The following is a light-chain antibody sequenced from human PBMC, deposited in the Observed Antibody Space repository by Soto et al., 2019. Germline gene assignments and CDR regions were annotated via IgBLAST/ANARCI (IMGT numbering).Light chain of an antibody. CDR2: GAS. CDR1: QSVGSN. J-gene: IGKJ1*01. CDR3: QQYNNWPPDRT. V-gene: IGKV3-15*01. Sequence: EIVMTQSPATLSLSPGERATLSGRASQSVGSNLAWYQQKPGQAPRPLIYGASTRATGIQARFSGSGSGTEFTLTISSLQSEDFAIYFCQQYNNWPPDRTFGQGTKVEIK.